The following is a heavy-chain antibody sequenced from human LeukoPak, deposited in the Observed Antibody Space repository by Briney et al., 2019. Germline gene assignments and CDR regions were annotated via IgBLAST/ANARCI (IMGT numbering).Heavy chain of an antibody. J-gene: IGHJ3*02. CDR2: ISGSGGST. D-gene: IGHD3-10*01. Sequence: AGGSLRLSCAASGFTFSSYTMSWVRQAPGKGLEWVSAISGSGGSTYYADSVRGRFTMSRDNSKNTLFLQMNSLRAEDTAVYSYAKVLIGYGSDAFDIWGQGTMVTVSS. V-gene: IGHV3-23*01. CDR3: AKVLIGYGSDAFDI. CDR1: GFTFSSYT.